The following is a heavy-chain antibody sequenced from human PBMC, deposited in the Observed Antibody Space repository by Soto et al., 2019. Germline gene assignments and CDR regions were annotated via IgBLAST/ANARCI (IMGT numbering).Heavy chain of an antibody. CDR3: ARGSDLYDFWSGYYWSSDYYYMDV. Sequence: GASVKVSCKASGYTFTSYDINWVRQATGQGLEWMGWMNPNSGNTGYAQKFQGRVTMTRNTSISTAYMELSRLRSEDTAVYYCARGSDLYDFWSGYYWSSDYYYMDVWGKGTTVTVSS. CDR1: GYTFTSYD. D-gene: IGHD3-3*01. CDR2: MNPNSGNT. J-gene: IGHJ6*03. V-gene: IGHV1-8*01.